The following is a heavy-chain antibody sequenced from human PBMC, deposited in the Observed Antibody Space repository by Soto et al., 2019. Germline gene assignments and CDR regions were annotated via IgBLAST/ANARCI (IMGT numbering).Heavy chain of an antibody. V-gene: IGHV3-23*01. J-gene: IGHJ4*02. CDR1: GFTFSNFA. Sequence: GGSLRLSCIGSGFTFSNFAMSWVRQAPGKGPEWVSVISGSGFTTDYADSVKGRFTISRDNSNNTVYLQMNSLRVEDTAIYYCSRDDSDWFFNWGRGTLVTVSS. CDR3: SRDDSDWFFN. D-gene: IGHD3-9*01. CDR2: ISGSGFTT.